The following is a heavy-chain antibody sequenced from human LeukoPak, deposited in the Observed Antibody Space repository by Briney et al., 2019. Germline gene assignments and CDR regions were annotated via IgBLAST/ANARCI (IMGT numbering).Heavy chain of an antibody. D-gene: IGHD6-13*01. CDR2: IYYSGTT. J-gene: IGHJ5*02. CDR1: GGSIDSNS. V-gene: IGHV4-59*01. CDR3: ARRSSSWKNWFDP. Sequence: SETLSLTCTVSGGSIDSNSWTWIRQPPGKGLEWIGYIYYSGTTNYNPSLRSRVTMSVDMSKNQFSLKLSSVTAADTAVYYCARRSSSWKNWFDPWGQGTLVTVSS.